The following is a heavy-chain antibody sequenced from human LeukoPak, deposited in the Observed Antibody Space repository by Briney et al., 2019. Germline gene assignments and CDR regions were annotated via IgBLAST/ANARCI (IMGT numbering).Heavy chain of an antibody. V-gene: IGHV3-30*02. Sequence: GGSLRLSCAASGFTFTSYGIHWVRQAPGKGLEWVAFIRYDGSNKYYADSVKGRFTISRDNSKNTLYLQMNSLRAEDTAVYYCAKDISGSWSIDYWGQGTLVTVSS. J-gene: IGHJ4*02. D-gene: IGHD6-13*01. CDR2: IRYDGSNK. CDR3: AKDISGSWSIDY. CDR1: GFTFTSYG.